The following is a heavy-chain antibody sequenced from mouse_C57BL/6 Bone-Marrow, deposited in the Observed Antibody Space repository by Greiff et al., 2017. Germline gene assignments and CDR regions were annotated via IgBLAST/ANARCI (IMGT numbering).Heavy chain of an antibody. D-gene: IGHD2-3*01. CDR3: ANLFDY. CDR1: GYTFTSYD. CDR2: IYPRDGST. Sequence: QVQLKQSGPELVTPGASVKLSCKASGYTFTSYDINWVKQRPGQGLAWIGWIYPRDGSTKYNEKFKGKATLTVDPSSSTAYMELHSLTSEDTAVYYCANLFDYWGQGTTLTVSS. J-gene: IGHJ2*01. V-gene: IGHV1-85*01.